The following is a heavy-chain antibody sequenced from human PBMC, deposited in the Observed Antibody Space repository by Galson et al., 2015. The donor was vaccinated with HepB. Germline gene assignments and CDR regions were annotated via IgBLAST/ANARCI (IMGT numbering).Heavy chain of an antibody. CDR1: GYTFTSYD. D-gene: IGHD3-10*01. CDR3: ARGYYYGSGSWDYYYMDV. J-gene: IGHJ6*03. V-gene: IGHV1-8*01. CDR2: MNPNSGNT. Sequence: SVKVSCKASGYTFTSYDINWVRQATGQGLEWMGWMNPNSGNTGYAQKFQGRVTMTRNTSISTAYMELSSLRSEDTAVYYCARGYYYGSGSWDYYYMDVWGKGTTVTVSS.